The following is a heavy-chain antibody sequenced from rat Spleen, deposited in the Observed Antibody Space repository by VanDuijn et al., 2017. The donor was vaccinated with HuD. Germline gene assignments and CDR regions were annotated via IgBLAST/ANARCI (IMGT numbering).Heavy chain of an antibody. CDR3: AREGKLGVRGYYFDY. D-gene: IGHD5-1*01. J-gene: IGHJ2*01. CDR1: GFSLMNYG. CDR2: IWSGGST. Sequence: VQLKESGPGLVHPSRTLSPTCTVSGFSLMNYGVSWVRQPPGKGLEWMGVIWSGGSTAYNSLLNSRLTISRDTSKSQVFLKMNSLQTEDTATYYCAREGKLGVRGYYFDYWGQGVMVTVSS. V-gene: IGHV2S63*01.